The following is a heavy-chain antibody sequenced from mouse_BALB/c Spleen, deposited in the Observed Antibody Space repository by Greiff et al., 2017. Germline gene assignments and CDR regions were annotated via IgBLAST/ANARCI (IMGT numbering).Heavy chain of an antibody. CDR3: ASSYYRYDGGFAY. V-gene: IGHV5-4*02. Sequence: EVQVVESGGGLVKPGGSLKLSCAASGFTFSDYYMYWVRQTPEKRLEWVATISDGGSYTYYPDSVKGRFTISRDNAKNNLYLQMSSLKSEDTAMYYCASSYYRYDGGFAYWGQGTLVTVSA. CDR1: GFTFSDYY. D-gene: IGHD2-14*01. CDR2: ISDGGSYT. J-gene: IGHJ3*01.